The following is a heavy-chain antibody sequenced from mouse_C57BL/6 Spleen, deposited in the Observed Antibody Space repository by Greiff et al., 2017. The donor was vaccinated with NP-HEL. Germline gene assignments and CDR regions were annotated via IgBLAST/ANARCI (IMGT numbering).Heavy chain of an antibody. Sequence: EVQLVESGGGLVQPGGSLSLSCAASGFTFTDYYMSWVRQPPGKALEWLGFIRNKANGYTTEYSAYVKGLFTISRDTSKSNLYIQMNALRAEDSATYYCASQRYYSNSFDYWGQGTTLTVSS. CDR3: ASQRYYSNSFDY. CDR2: IRNKANGYTT. V-gene: IGHV7-3*01. D-gene: IGHD2-5*01. CDR1: GFTFTDYY. J-gene: IGHJ2*01.